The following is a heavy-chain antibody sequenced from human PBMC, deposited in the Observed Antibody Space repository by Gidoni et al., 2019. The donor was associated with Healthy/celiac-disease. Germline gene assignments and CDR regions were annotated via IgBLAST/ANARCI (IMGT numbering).Heavy chain of an antibody. CDR1: GGTFSRYA. J-gene: IGHJ3*02. CDR2: IIPILGIA. CDR3: AREITMVRGVIGGQI. D-gene: IGHD3-10*01. Sequence: QVQLVQSGAEVKKPGSSGKVSCKADGGTFSRYAISWVRQAPGQGLEWMGRIIPILGIANYAQKFQGRVTITADKSPSTAYMELSSLRSEDTAVYYCAREITMVRGVIGGQIWGQGTMVTVSS. V-gene: IGHV1-69*04.